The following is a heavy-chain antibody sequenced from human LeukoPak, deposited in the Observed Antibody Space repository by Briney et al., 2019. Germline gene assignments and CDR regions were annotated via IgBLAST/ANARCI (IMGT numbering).Heavy chain of an antibody. V-gene: IGHV5-51*01. CDR1: GYKFTNYW. CDR2: IYPGDSDT. D-gene: IGHD3-22*01. CDR3: ARRGERYYASSGYYPGLNFDY. Sequence: GESLQISCKGSGYKFTNYWIGWVRQMPGKGLEWMGIIYPGDSDTRYSPSFQGQVTISADKSISTAYLQWSSLKASDTAMYYCARRGERYYASSGYYPGLNFDYWGQGTLVTVSS. J-gene: IGHJ4*02.